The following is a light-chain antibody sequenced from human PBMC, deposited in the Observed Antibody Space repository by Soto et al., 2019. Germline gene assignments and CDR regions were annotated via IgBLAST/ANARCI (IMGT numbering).Light chain of an antibody. J-gene: IGLJ1*01. V-gene: IGLV2-14*01. CDR2: DVS. CDR3: SSYTSSSTLLYV. CDR1: SSDVGGYNY. Sequence: QSALTQPPSVSGSPGQSITISCTGTSSDVGGYNYVSWYQQHPGKAPKLMIYDVSNRPSGVSNRFSGSKSGNTASLTLSGLQAEDEDDYYCSSYTSSSTLLYVFGTGTKLTVL.